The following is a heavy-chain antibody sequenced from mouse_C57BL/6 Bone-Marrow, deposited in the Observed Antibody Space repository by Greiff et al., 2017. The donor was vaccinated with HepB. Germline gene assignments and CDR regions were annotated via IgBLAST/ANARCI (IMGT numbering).Heavy chain of an antibody. V-gene: IGHV1-54*01. CDR2: INPGSGGT. CDR3: ARRIPGFDV. CDR1: GYAFTNYL. Sequence: QVQLQQSGAELVRPGTSVKVSCKASGYAFTNYLIEWVKQRPGQGLEWIGVINPGSGGTNYNEKFKGKATLTADKSSSTAYMQLSSLTSEDSAVYFCARRIPGFDVWGTGTTVTVSS. D-gene: IGHD5-1-1*01. J-gene: IGHJ1*03.